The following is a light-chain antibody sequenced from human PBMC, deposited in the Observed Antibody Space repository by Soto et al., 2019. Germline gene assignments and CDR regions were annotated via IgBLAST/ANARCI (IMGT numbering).Light chain of an antibody. Sequence: EIVLTQSPGTLSLSPGERATLSCRASQSVSSSYLAWYQQKLGQAPRLLIYGASSRATGIPDRFSGSGSGTDFTLTISRLEPEDFAVYYCQQYGSPWTFGQGTKVEIK. CDR3: QQYGSPWT. V-gene: IGKV3-20*01. CDR1: QSVSSSY. CDR2: GAS. J-gene: IGKJ1*01.